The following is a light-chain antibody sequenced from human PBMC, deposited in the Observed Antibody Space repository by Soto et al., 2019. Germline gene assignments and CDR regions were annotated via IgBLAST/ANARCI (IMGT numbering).Light chain of an antibody. CDR3: QTWGTGVQGV. J-gene: IGLJ2*01. V-gene: IGLV4-69*01. CDR2: VNSDGSH. CDR1: SGHSSYA. Sequence: QAVVTQSPSASASLGASVKLTCSLSSGHSSYAIAWHQQQPEKGPRYLMKVNSDGSHSKGDGIPDRFSGSSSGAERYLTISSLQSDDEADYYCQTWGTGVQGVFGGGTKVTVL.